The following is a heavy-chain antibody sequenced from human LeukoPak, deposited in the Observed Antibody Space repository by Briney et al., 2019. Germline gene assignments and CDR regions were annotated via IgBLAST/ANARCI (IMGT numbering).Heavy chain of an antibody. V-gene: IGHV4-39*01. CDR2: LDYSGST. CDR3: ASRRGPSIVGSGRQTYYYYYGMDV. CDR1: GGSISSSSYY. D-gene: IGHD3-10*01. J-gene: IGHJ6*02. Sequence: PSETLSLTCTVSGGSISSSSYYWGWIRQPPGKGLEWIGSLDYSGSTYYNPSLQSRVTRSVDTSKNQFSLRLSSVTAADTAVYYCASRRGPSIVGSGRQTYYYYYGMDVWGQGTTVTVSS.